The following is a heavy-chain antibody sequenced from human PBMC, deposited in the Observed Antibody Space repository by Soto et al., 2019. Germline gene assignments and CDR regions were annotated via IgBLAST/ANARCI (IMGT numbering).Heavy chain of an antibody. CDR1: GFTISSSY. Sequence: EVQLVESGGGLVQPGGSLRLSCAASGFTISSSYMSWVRQVPGKGLEWVSLIYSAGNTYYADSVRGGFTISRDNSKNTLYLQMNSLRAEDTAVYYCARAMSEEVLQLPNWFDPWGQGTLVTVSS. J-gene: IGHJ5*02. D-gene: IGHD3-3*01. CDR2: IYSAGNT. CDR3: ARAMSEEVLQLPNWFDP. V-gene: IGHV3-66*01.